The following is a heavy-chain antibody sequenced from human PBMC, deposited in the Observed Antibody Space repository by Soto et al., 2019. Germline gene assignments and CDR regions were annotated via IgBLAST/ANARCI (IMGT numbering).Heavy chain of an antibody. Sequence: EVQLVESGGGLVQPGRSLRLSCAASGFTFDDYAMHWVRQAPGKGLEWVSGISWNSGSIGYADSVKGRFTISRDNAKNSLYLKMNSLRAEDTALYYCAKDRGGDWNYYYGMDVWGQGTTVTVSS. CDR2: ISWNSGSI. J-gene: IGHJ6*02. CDR1: GFTFDDYA. CDR3: AKDRGGDWNYYYGMDV. D-gene: IGHD1-1*01. V-gene: IGHV3-9*01.